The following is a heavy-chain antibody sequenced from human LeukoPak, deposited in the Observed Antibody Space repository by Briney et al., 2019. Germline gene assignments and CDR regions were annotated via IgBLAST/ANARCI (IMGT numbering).Heavy chain of an antibody. CDR1: GFTFSTFA. CDR3: ARVLRYCSGGNCYSGGLGYMDV. CDR2: IFPSGGEI. V-gene: IGHV3-21*04. J-gene: IGHJ6*03. Sequence: KPGGSLRLSCAASGFTFSTFAMIWVRQPPGKGLEWVSSIFPSGGEIHYADSVKGRFTISRDNAKNSLFLQMNSLRAEDTAVYYCARVLRYCSGGNCYSGGLGYMDVWGKGTTVTISS. D-gene: IGHD2-15*01.